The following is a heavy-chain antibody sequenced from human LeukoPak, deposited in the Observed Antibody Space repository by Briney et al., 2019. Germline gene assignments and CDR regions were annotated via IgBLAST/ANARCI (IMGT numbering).Heavy chain of an antibody. CDR2: IWYDGSNK. CDR1: GFTFSSYG. Sequence: GGSLRLSCAASGFTFSSYGMHWVRQAPGKGLEWVAVIWYDGSNKYYADSVKGRFTISRDNSKNTLYLQMNSLRAEDTAVYYCAKVDSSSWGISDSWGQGTLVTVSS. J-gene: IGHJ4*02. D-gene: IGHD6-13*01. CDR3: AKVDSSSWGISDS. V-gene: IGHV3-30*02.